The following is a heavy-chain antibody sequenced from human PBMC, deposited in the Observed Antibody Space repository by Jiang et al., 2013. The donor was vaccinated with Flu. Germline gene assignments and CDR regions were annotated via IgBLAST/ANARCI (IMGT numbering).Heavy chain of an antibody. J-gene: IGHJ6*03. Sequence: QLLESGGGVVQPGRSLRLSCAASGFTFSSYGMHWVRQAPGKGLEWVAVIWYDGSNKYYADSVKGRFTISRDNSKNTLYLQMNSLRAEDTAVYYCAKTAAAGRARDYYYYMDVWGKGTTVTVSS. CDR2: IWYDGSNK. D-gene: IGHD6-13*01. V-gene: IGHV3-30*18. CDR3: AKTAAAGRARDYYYYMDV. CDR1: GFTFSSYG.